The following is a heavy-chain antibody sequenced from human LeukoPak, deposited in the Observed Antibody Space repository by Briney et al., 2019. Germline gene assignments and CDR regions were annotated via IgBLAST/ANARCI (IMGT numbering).Heavy chain of an antibody. CDR1: GFTFSIYA. V-gene: IGHV3-23*01. CDR3: ANSQLVRPSTIVGATDY. CDR2: ISGSGGST. Sequence: GGSLRLSCAASGFTFSIYAMSWVRQAPGKGLEWVSAISGSGGSTYYADSVKGRFTISRDNSKNTLYLQMNSLRAEDTAVYYCANSQLVRPSTIVGATDYWGQGTLVTVSS. J-gene: IGHJ4*02. D-gene: IGHD1-26*01.